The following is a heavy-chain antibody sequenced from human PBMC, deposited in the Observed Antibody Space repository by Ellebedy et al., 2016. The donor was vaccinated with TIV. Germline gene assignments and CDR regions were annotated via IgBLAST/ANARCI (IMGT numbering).Heavy chain of an antibody. CDR1: GFTFSSYG. CDR3: AKDPPIDY. Sequence: PGGSLRLSCAASGFTFSSYGMHWVRQAPGKGLEWVAVISYDGSNKYYADSVKGRFTISRDNSKNTLYLQMNSLRAEDTAVYYCAKDPPIDYWGQGTLVTVSS. CDR2: ISYDGSNK. J-gene: IGHJ4*02. V-gene: IGHV3-30*18.